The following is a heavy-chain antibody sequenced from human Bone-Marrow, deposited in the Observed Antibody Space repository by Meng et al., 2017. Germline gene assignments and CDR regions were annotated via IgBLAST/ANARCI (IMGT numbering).Heavy chain of an antibody. V-gene: IGHV3-7*01. J-gene: IGHJ5*02. D-gene: IGHD4-11*01. CDR3: ARDRTTVTPPYCWLDP. Sequence: GESLKISCAASGFTFSSYWMSWVRQAPGKGLEWVANIKQDGSEKYYVDSVKGRFTISRDNAKNSLYLQMNSLRAEDTAVYYCARDRTTVTPPYCWLDPWGQGNLV. CDR2: IKQDGSEK. CDR1: GFTFSSYW.